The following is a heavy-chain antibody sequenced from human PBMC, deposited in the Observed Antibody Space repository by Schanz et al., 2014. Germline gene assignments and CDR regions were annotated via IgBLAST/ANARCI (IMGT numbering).Heavy chain of an antibody. J-gene: IGHJ6*02. CDR1: GFTVSNNY. V-gene: IGHV3-23*04. Sequence: EVQLVESGGGLVQPGGSLRLSCAASGFTVSNNYMSWVRQPPGKGLEWVSTISGSGGSTYYADSVKGRFTISRDNSKNTLSLQLNSLRADDTAVYYCAKHLYQYNYYGMDVWGQGTTVTVSS. CDR2: ISGSGGST. CDR3: AKHLYQYNYYGMDV. D-gene: IGHD2-2*02.